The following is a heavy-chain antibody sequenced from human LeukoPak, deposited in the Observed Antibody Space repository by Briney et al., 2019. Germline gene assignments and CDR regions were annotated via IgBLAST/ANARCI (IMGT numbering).Heavy chain of an antibody. Sequence: ASVKVSCKASGYTFTGYYMHWARQAPGQGLEWMGWINPNSGGTNYAQKFQGRVTITRNTSISTAYMELSSLRSEDTAVYYCARDRAVHYYYYYYMDVWGKGTTVTVSS. V-gene: IGHV1-2*02. CDR1: GYTFTGYY. CDR2: INPNSGGT. D-gene: IGHD6-19*01. J-gene: IGHJ6*03. CDR3: ARDRAVHYYYYYYMDV.